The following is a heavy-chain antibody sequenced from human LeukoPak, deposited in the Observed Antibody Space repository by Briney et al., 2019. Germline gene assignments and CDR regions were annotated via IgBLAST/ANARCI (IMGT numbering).Heavy chain of an antibody. CDR1: GGSISSSDY. Sequence: SEILSLTCSVSGGSISSSDYWGWIRQPPGQGLEWIGTMSYSGTTFYNPSLKSRVTMSVDTSKNQFSLNLRSVTAADTAVYYCVAAHSSYRRYADQHWGQGTLVTV. J-gene: IGHJ1*01. CDR3: VAAHSSYRRYADQH. D-gene: IGHD3-16*02. CDR2: MSYSGTT. V-gene: IGHV4-39*01.